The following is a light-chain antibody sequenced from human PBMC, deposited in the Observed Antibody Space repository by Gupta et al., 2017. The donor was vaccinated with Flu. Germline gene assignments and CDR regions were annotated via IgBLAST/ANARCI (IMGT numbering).Light chain of an antibody. Sequence: SVLTHPPSVSGAPGQRVTLSCPGSSSNIGADYDVNWYQQVPGTTPNLLVFGNTNPPSGVPDRCSGSKSGSSAALAITGLQAEDEADYYCQSYDSSLSGHVFGTGTKVTVL. CDR1: SSNIGADYD. CDR2: GNT. V-gene: IGLV1-40*01. J-gene: IGLJ1*01. CDR3: QSYDSSLSGHV.